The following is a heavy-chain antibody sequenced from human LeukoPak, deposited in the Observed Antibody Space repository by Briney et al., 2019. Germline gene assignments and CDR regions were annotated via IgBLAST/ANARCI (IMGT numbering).Heavy chain of an antibody. CDR2: IYSGGST. J-gene: IGHJ4*02. D-gene: IGHD5-18*01. CDR3: AKDGRGYSYGSDFDY. Sequence: GGSLRLSCAASGFTVSSNYMSWVRQAPGKGLEWVSVIYSGGSTYYADSVKGRFTISRHNSKNTLYLQMNSLRAEDTAVYYCAKDGRGYSYGSDFDYWGQGTLVTVSS. CDR1: GFTVSSNY. V-gene: IGHV3-53*04.